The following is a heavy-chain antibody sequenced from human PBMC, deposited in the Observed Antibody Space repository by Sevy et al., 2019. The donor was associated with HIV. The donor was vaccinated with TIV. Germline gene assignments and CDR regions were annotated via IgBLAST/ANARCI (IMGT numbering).Heavy chain of an antibody. J-gene: IGHJ6*02. D-gene: IGHD1-7*01. V-gene: IGHV6-1*01. CDR3: ARGDELNSYYYGMDV. CDR1: GDSVSSSSAA. CDR2: TYYRSKWYS. Sequence: SQTLSLTCAISGDSVSSSSAAWNWFRQSPSRGLEWLGRTYYRSKWYSDYEVSVKGRVTINPDTSKNQFSLHLESVTPEDTAVYFCARGDELNSYYYGMDVWGQGTTVTFS.